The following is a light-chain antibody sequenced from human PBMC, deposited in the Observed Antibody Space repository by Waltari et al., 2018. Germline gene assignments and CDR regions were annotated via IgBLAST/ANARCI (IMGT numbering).Light chain of an antibody. CDR3: QHYDTSPSIT. CDR1: QSVSSTY. Sequence: EIVLTQSQGTLFLSPGERVTTSCRACQSVSSTYLAWYQHKPGQAPRVLIYAASSRAPGIPDRFSGSGSGTDFTLTISRLEPEDFAVYYCQHYDTSPSITFGQGTRLEI. CDR2: AAS. J-gene: IGKJ5*01. V-gene: IGKV3-20*01.